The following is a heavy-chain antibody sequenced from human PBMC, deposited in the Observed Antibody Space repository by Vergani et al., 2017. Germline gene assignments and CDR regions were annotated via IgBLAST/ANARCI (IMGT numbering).Heavy chain of an antibody. Sequence: EVQLVESGGGLVQPGGSLRLSCEASGFSLSRFWMSWVLQGPEKGLEWVAHISPDGSGTSYVDSVKGRFTISRDNTKNSLSLQMSGLRVEDTAVYYCVRLPRSPWNFDLWGRGTLITVSS. CDR2: ISPDGSGT. J-gene: IGHJ2*01. V-gene: IGHV3-7*01. CDR1: GFSLSRFW. CDR3: VRLPRSPWNFDL.